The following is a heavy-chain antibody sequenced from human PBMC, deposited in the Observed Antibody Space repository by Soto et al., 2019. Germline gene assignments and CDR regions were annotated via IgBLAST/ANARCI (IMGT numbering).Heavy chain of an antibody. V-gene: IGHV1-69*01. CDR1: GGTFSSYA. CDR3: ARDSIAAAGTPVLPPYYYYGMDV. D-gene: IGHD6-13*01. CDR2: SIPIFGTA. Sequence: QVQLVQSGAEVKKPGSSVKVSCKASGGTFSSYAISWVRQAPGQGLEWMGGSIPIFGTANYAQKFQGRVTITADESTSTAYMELSSLRSEDTAVYYCARDSIAAAGTPVLPPYYYYGMDVWGQGTTVTVSS. J-gene: IGHJ6*02.